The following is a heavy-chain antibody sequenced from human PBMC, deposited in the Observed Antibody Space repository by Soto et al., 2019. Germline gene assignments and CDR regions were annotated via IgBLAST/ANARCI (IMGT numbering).Heavy chain of an antibody. Sequence: SQTLSLTCTVSGGSISSSSYYWGWIRQPPGKGLEWIGSIYYSGSTYYNPSLKSRVTISVDTSKNQFSLKLSSVTAADTAVYYCARGDSSGWFAIDYWGQGTLVTVSS. CDR2: IYYSGST. D-gene: IGHD6-19*01. J-gene: IGHJ4*02. CDR3: ARGDSSGWFAIDY. V-gene: IGHV4-39*01. CDR1: GGSISSSSYY.